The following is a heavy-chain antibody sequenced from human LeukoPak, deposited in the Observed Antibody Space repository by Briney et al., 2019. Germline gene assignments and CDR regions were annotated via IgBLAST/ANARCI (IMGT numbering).Heavy chain of an antibody. CDR3: ARGNCAGGSCYSMDY. J-gene: IGHJ4*02. CDR1: GFPFTGYF. D-gene: IGHD2-15*01. V-gene: IGHV1-2*02. Sequence: ASVKVSCKASGFPFTGYFMHWVRQAPGQGFEWMGWINPNSGGTNYAQKFQGRVTMTRDTSITTVYMELKTLRPDDTAIYYCARGNCAGGSCYSMDYWGQGTLVPVSS. CDR2: INPNSGGT.